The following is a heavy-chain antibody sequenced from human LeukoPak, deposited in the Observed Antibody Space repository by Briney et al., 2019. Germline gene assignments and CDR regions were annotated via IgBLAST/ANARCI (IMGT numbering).Heavy chain of an antibody. CDR2: IYRTGSN. V-gene: IGHV4-31*03. CDR3: ARLAQLGGSVFFDF. D-gene: IGHD3-10*01. J-gene: IGHJ4*02. Sequence: PSETLSLTCTVSGGSISSSGAYYWSWIRQHPGKGLEYIGYIYRTGSNYHNPSLKSRATISVDTSTNQFSLKLTSVTAADTAVYFCARLAQLGGSVFFDFWGQGSLVTVPA. CDR1: GGSISSSGAYY.